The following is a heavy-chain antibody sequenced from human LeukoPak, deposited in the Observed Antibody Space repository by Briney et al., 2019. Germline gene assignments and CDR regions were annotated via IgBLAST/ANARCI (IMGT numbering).Heavy chain of an antibody. CDR1: GGTFSSYA. V-gene: IGHV1-69*13. D-gene: IGHD3-22*01. CDR3: ASYYYDSRRGLSY. CDR2: IIPIFGTA. Sequence: EASVKVSCKASGGTFSSYAISWVRQAPGQGLEWMGGIIPIFGTANYAQKFQGRVTITADESTSTAYMELSSLRSEDTAVYYCASYYYDSRRGLSYWGQGTLVTVSS. J-gene: IGHJ4*02.